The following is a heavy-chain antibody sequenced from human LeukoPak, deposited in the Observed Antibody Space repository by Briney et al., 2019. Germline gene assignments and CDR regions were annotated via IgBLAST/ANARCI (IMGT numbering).Heavy chain of an antibody. J-gene: IGHJ3*02. CDR1: GFTFSSYE. Sequence: PGGSLRLSCAASGFTFSSYEMNWVRQAPGKGLEWVSYISSSGSTIYYADSVKGRFTIPRDNSKNTLYLQMNSLRAEDTAVYYCAKDETWEWFGDLTGYAFDIWGQGTMVTVSS. V-gene: IGHV3-48*03. D-gene: IGHD3-10*01. CDR3: AKDETWEWFGDLTGYAFDI. CDR2: ISSSGSTI.